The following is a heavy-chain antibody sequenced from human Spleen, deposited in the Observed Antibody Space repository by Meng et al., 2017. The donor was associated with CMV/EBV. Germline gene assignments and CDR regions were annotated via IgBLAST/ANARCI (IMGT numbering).Heavy chain of an antibody. CDR2: IYYSGST. D-gene: IGHD2-2*01. CDR3: ARERFVVVPAAMRGADYYYYYGMDV. CDR1: GGSISSSSYY. J-gene: IGHJ6*02. V-gene: IGHV4-39*07. Sequence: GSLRLSCTVSGGSISSSSYYWGWIRQPPGKGLEWIGSIYYSGSTYYNPSLKSRVTISVDTSKNQFSLKLSSVTAADTAVYYCARERFVVVPAAMRGADYYYYYGMDVWGQGTTVTV.